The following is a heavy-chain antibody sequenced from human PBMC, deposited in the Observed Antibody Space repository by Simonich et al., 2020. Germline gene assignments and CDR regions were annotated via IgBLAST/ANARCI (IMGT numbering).Heavy chain of an antibody. D-gene: IGHD7-27*01. CDR3: ATDQTGDHRAFDI. CDR2: KSYDGSNK. J-gene: IGHJ3*02. CDR1: GFTFSSYA. V-gene: IGHV3-30*07. Sequence: QVQLVESGGGVVQPGRSLRLSCAASGFTFSSYAMHWVRQAPGKGLEWGAVKSYDGSNKYYADAGKGRFTSSRDNSKNPLYLQMNSLRAEDTAVYYCATDQTGDHRAFDIWGQGTMVTVSS.